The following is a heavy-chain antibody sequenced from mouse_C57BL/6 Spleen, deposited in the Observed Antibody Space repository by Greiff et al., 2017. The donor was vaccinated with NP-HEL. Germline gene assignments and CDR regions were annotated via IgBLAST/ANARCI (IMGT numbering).Heavy chain of an antibody. CDR2: ISDGGSYT. V-gene: IGHV5-4*01. J-gene: IGHJ1*03. CDR3: ARARKGTDWYFDV. CDR1: GFTFSSYA. D-gene: IGHD2-14*01. Sequence: EVQLVESGGGLVKPGGSLKLSCAASGFTFSSYAMSWVRQTPEKRLEWVATISDGGSYTYYPDNVKGRFTISRDNAKNNLYLQMSHLKSEDTAMYYCARARKGTDWYFDVWGTGTTVTVSS.